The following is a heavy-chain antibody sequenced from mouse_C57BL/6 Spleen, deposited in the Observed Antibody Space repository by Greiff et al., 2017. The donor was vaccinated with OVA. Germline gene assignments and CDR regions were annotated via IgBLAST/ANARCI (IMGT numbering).Heavy chain of an antibody. D-gene: IGHD2-4*01. J-gene: IGHJ2*01. CDR3: ASHDYDVDYFDY. Sequence: VQLQQSVAELVRPGGSVKLSCTASGFNIKNTYMHWVKQRPEQGLEWIGRIDPANGNTKDAPKFQGKATITADTSSNTAYLQLSSLTSEDTAIYYCASHDYDVDYFDYWGQGTTLTVSS. CDR1: GFNIKNTY. CDR2: IDPANGNT. V-gene: IGHV14-3*01.